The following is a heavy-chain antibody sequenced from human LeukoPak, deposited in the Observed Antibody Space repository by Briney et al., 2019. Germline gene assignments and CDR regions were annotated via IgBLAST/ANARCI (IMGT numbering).Heavy chain of an antibody. CDR1: GFTFNNYA. CDR3: ARVQEQWLADAYGMDV. CDR2: ISGGGETT. Sequence: GGSLRLSCAASGFTFNNYAMNWVRQAPGKGLEWVSSISGGGETTYYADSAKGRFTISRDNAKNSLYLQMNSLRAEDTAVYYCARVQEQWLADAYGMDVWGQGTTVTVSS. D-gene: IGHD6-19*01. J-gene: IGHJ6*02. V-gene: IGHV3-23*01.